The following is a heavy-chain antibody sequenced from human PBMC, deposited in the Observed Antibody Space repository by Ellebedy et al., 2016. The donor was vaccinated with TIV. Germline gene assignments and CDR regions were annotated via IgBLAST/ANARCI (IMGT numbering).Heavy chain of an antibody. CDR2: IYSGGDT. J-gene: IGHJ5*02. D-gene: IGHD3-3*01. V-gene: IGHV3-53*01. Sequence: GESLKISXAASGFTVSNNFMSWVRQAPGKGLEWVSVIYSGGDTHYADSVKGRFTVSRDNSKNTVYLQMNSLRAEDTAVYYCAREKYLQWSRCGNWFDPWGQGTLVTVSS. CDR1: GFTVSNNF. CDR3: AREKYLQWSRCGNWFDP.